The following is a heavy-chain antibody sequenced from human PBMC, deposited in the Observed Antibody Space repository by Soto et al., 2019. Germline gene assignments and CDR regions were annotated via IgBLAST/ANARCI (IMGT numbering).Heavy chain of an antibody. Sequence: GGSLRLSCAASGFTFSSYSMNWVRQAPGKGLEWVSSISSSSYIYYADSVKGRFTISRDNAKNSLYLQMNSLRAEDTAVYYCARFQLKIILTGYRAGHYYGMDVWGQGTTVTVSS. J-gene: IGHJ6*02. D-gene: IGHD3-9*01. V-gene: IGHV3-21*01. CDR3: ARFQLKIILTGYRAGHYYGMDV. CDR2: ISSSSYI. CDR1: GFTFSSYS.